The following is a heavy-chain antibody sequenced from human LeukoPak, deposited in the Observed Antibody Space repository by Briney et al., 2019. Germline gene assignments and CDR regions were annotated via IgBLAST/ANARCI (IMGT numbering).Heavy chain of an antibody. D-gene: IGHD3-22*01. Sequence: GGSLRLSCAASGFTFSSYGMHWVRQTPGKGLEWVAVIWSDGSNKYYADSVKGRFTISRDNSKNTLYLQMNSLRAEDTAVYYCARALGYYDSSGYYLFDAFDIWGQGTMVTVSS. CDR3: ARALGYYDSSGYYLFDAFDI. V-gene: IGHV3-33*01. CDR2: IWSDGSNK. CDR1: GFTFSSYG. J-gene: IGHJ3*02.